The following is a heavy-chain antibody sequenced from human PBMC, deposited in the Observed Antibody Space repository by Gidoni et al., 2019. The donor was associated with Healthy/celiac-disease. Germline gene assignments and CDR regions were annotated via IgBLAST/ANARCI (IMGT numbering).Heavy chain of an antibody. CDR3: ARGRAVFSHPLYSGYDLNAFDI. V-gene: IGHV4-34*01. CDR1: GGSFSGYY. CDR2: INHSGST. Sequence: QVQLQQWGAGLLKPSETLSLTCAVYGGSFSGYYWSWIRQPPGKGLEWIGEINHSGSTNYNPSLKGRVTISVDTSKDQFSLQLSSVTAAVTAVYYCARGRAVFSHPLYSGYDLNAFDIWGQGTMVTVSS. J-gene: IGHJ3*02. D-gene: IGHD5-12*01.